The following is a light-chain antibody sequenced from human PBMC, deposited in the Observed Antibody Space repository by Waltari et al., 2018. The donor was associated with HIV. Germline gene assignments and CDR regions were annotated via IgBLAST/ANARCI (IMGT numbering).Light chain of an antibody. CDR1: SSDVGGYNY. V-gene: IGLV2-11*01. CDR2: DVS. CDR3: CSYAGSYNYV. Sequence: QSALTQPRSVSGSPGQSVTISCTGTSSDVGGYNYVSWYQQHPGKAPKLMIYDVSKRPSGVPVRFSGSKSGNTASLTISGLQAEYEADYYCCSYAGSYNYVFGTGTKVTVL. J-gene: IGLJ1*01.